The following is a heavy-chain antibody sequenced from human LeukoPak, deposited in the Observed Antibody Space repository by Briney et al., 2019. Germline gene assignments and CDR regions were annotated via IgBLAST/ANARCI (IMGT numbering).Heavy chain of an antibody. CDR3: AKVLATGYYYDS. V-gene: IGHV3-23*01. D-gene: IGHD3-22*01. J-gene: IGHJ5*01. CDR1: GFTFSSCA. Sequence: GGSLRLSCAASGFTFSSCAMSWVRQAPGKGLEWVSSISGGGDYTHYTDSVKGRFTISRDNSRNTVYLQMNSLRAEDTALYYCAKVLATGYYYDSWGQGTLVTVSS. CDR2: ISGGGDYT.